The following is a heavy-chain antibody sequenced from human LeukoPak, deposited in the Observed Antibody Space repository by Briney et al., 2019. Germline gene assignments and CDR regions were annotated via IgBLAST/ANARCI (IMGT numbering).Heavy chain of an antibody. J-gene: IGHJ6*04. Sequence: SVKVSCKASGGTFSSYAISWERQAPGQGLEWMGGIIPIFGTANYAQKFQGRVTITADESTSTAYMELSSLRSEDTAVYYCARGGYGSGAYYYYYGMDVWGKGTTVTVSS. D-gene: IGHD3-10*01. V-gene: IGHV1-69*01. CDR1: GGTFSSYA. CDR3: ARGGYGSGAYYYYYGMDV. CDR2: IIPIFGTA.